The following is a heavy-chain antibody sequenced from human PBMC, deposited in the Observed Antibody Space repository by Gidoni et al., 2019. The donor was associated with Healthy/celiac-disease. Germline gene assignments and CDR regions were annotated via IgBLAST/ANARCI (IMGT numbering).Heavy chain of an antibody. CDR1: GYTLTSYY. V-gene: IGHV1-46*01. Sequence: QVQLVQSGAEVKKPGASVKVSCKASGYTLTSYYMHWVRQAPGQGLEWMGIINPSGGSTSYAQKFQGRVTMTRDTSTSTVYMELSSLRSEDTAVYYCARDLYYGSGSYYNEGGFDYWGQGTLVTVSS. CDR2: INPSGGST. CDR3: ARDLYYGSGSYYNEGGFDY. J-gene: IGHJ4*02. D-gene: IGHD3-10*01.